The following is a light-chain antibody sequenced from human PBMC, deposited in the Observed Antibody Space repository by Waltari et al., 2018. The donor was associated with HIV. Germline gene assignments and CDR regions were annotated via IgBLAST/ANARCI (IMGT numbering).Light chain of an antibody. V-gene: IGLV2-14*03. Sequence: QSALTQPASVSGSPGQPITISCTGTSSVIGGYNYVSGYHQHPGKPPKVLIYDVINRPSGISVRFSGSKSGSTAALTISGLQAEDEADYYCASYTARSIPWVFGGGTKLTVV. CDR2: DVI. CDR3: ASYTARSIPWV. CDR1: SSVIGGYNY. J-gene: IGLJ3*02.